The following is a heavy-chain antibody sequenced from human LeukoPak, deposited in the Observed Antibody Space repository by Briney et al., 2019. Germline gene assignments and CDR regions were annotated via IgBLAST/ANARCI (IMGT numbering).Heavy chain of an antibody. V-gene: IGHV4-31*11. D-gene: IGHD6-13*01. CDR2: IYYSGST. Sequence: PSQTLSLTCAVSGGSISSGGYSWSWIRQHPGKGLEWIGYIYYSGSTYYNPSLKSRVTISVDTSKNQFSLKLSSVTAADTAVYYCARENIAAAGTSFDYWGQGTLVTVSS. J-gene: IGHJ4*02. CDR3: ARENIAAAGTSFDY. CDR1: GGSISSGGYS.